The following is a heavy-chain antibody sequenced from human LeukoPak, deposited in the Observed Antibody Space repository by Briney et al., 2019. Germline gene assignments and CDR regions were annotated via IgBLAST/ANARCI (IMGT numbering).Heavy chain of an antibody. V-gene: IGHV4-61*01. CDR2: ISYSGSA. Sequence: SETLSLTCSVSGGSVSSSLNKWSWIRQPPGKGLEWIGEISYSGSASYNPSLRSRVTISIDTSTNQFSLTLDSVTAADTAVYYCATEAECSGSCYSYGWFDPWGQGTQVIVSS. CDR1: GGSVSSSLNK. CDR3: ATEAECSGSCYSYGWFDP. D-gene: IGHD2-15*01. J-gene: IGHJ5*02.